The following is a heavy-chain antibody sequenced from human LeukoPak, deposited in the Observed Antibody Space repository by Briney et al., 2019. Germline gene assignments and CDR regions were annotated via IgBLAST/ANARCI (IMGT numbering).Heavy chain of an antibody. V-gene: IGHV3-30*02. D-gene: IGHD4-17*01. CDR1: GFTFSSYG. J-gene: IGHJ6*03. CDR2: IRYDGSNK. CDR3: AKGDGDSHNYYYYYMDV. Sequence: GGSLRLSCAASGFTFSSYGVHWVRQAPGKGLEWVAFIRYDGSNKYYADSVKGRFTISRDNSKSTLYLQMNSLRAEDTAVYYCAKGDGDSHNYYYYYMDVWGKGTTVTISS.